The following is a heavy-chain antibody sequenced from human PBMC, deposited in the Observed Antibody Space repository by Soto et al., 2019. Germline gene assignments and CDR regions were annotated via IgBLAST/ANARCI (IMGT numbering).Heavy chain of an antibody. Sequence: QVQLVQSGAEVKKPGSSVKVSCKASGLIFSSYAISWVRQAPGQGLEWVGGILPIFGTTNYAQRFKGRVTITADTSTTTTYLDLSSLRSEDTAVYFCVRGAHYDMSTGKGYYFHGMDVWGQGPTVTVSS. D-gene: IGHD3-9*01. V-gene: IGHV1-69*06. CDR1: GLIFSSYA. CDR2: ILPIFGTT. J-gene: IGHJ6*02. CDR3: VRGAHYDMSTGKGYYFHGMDV.